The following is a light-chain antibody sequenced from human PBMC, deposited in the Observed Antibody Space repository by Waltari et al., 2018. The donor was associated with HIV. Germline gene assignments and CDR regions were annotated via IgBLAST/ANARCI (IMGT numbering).Light chain of an antibody. CDR1: QSISQW. CDR2: EAS. J-gene: IGKJ2*01. CDR3: QQYKSYPYT. V-gene: IGKV1-5*03. Sequence: DIQMTQSPATLSASVGARVTLTCRTSQSISQWLAWYQQKPGRAPKLLIYEASSVENGVPSRFSGGGSATEFTLTIRSLQPDDFATYYCQQYKSYPYTFGQGTRL.